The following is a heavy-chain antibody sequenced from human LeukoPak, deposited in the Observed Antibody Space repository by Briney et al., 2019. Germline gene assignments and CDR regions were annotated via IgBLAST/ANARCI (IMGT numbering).Heavy chain of an antibody. V-gene: IGHV3-49*04. J-gene: IGHJ4*02. D-gene: IGHD5-18*01. CDR2: IRSKAYGGTT. CDR1: EFTFSSYE. CDR3: TRGGDTAMGFGY. Sequence: PGGSLRLSCAASEFTFSSYEMNWVRQAPGKGLEWVGFIRSKAYGGTTEYAASVKGRFTISRDDSKSIAYLQMNSLKTEDTAVFYCTRGGDTAMGFGYWGQGTLVTVSS.